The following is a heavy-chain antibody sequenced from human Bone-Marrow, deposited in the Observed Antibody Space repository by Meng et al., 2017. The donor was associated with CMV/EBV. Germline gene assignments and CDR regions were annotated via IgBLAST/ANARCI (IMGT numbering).Heavy chain of an antibody. CDR2: IGTRGDTR. CDR1: GFILSDYY. CDR3: TYPSKYQLLLDY. J-gene: IGHJ4*02. D-gene: IGHD2-2*01. Sequence: GGSLRLSCAASGFILSDYYLNWIRQAPGKGLEWVSHIGTRGDTRHYADSVKGRFTISRDSAKKSLYLQMNSLETEDTAVHYCTYPSKYQLLLDYWGQGTLVTVSS. V-gene: IGHV3-11*01.